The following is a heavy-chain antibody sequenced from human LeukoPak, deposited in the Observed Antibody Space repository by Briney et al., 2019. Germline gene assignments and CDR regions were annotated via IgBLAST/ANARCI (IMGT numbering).Heavy chain of an antibody. V-gene: IGHV1-69*04. J-gene: IGHJ4*02. CDR1: GYTFTSYG. CDR2: IIPILGIA. Sequence: SVKVSCKASGYTFTSYGISWVRQAPGQGLEWMGRIIPILGIANYAQKFQGRVTITADKSTSTAYMDLSSLRSEDTAVYYCASTIFGVVTPAFDYWGQGTLVTVSS. CDR3: ASTIFGVVTPAFDY. D-gene: IGHD3-3*01.